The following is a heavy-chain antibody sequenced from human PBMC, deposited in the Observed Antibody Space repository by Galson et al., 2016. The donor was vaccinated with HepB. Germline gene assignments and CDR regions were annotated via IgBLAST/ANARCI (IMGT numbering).Heavy chain of an antibody. CDR1: GFKFSRFA. J-gene: IGHJ4*02. V-gene: IGHV3-23*01. CDR2: VRDNGGT. D-gene: IGHD5-24*01. Sequence: SLRLSCAASGFKFSRFAMSWVRQAPEKGPEWVSGVRDNGGTFYADSVKGRFTISRDNSKNTLYLQMNSLRAEDTAIYYCAKEMAEVGKPSFDYWGPGTQIIVSS. CDR3: AKEMAEVGKPSFDY.